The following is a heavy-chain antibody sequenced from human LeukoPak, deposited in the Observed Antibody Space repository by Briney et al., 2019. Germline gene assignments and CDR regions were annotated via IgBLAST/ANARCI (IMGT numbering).Heavy chain of an antibody. D-gene: IGHD1-14*01. J-gene: IGHJ6*03. V-gene: IGHV4-34*01. CDR3: ARDRKYYYHMDV. CDR2: IYPSGST. Sequence: SETLSLTCAVYGGSFSGYYWGWIRQPPGKGLEWIGSIYPSGSTYYNPSLKSRVTISVDTSKNQFSLKLSSLTAADTAVYYCARDRKYYYHMDVWGKGTTVTVSS. CDR1: GGSFSGYY.